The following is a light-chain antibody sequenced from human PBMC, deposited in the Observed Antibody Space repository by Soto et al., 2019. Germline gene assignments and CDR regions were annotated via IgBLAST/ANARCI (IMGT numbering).Light chain of an antibody. CDR1: QSISDS. CDR2: EAS. CDR3: QQYNGYWT. V-gene: IGKV1-5*03. Sequence: DIQMTQSPSTLSASVGDRVTITCRASQSISDSLAWYQQKPGKAPKLLIYEASSLKSGVPSRFSGSRSGTEYTLTISSLQPDGFATYYCQQYNGYWTFGQGTKVEIK. J-gene: IGKJ1*01.